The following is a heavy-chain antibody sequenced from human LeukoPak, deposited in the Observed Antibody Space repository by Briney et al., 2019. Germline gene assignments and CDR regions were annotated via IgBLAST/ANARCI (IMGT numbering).Heavy chain of an antibody. D-gene: IGHD6-13*01. CDR1: GFTFSSYD. CDR3: ARGMHSGWYFWGFDP. J-gene: IGHJ5*02. Sequence: GGSLRLSCAASGFTFSSYDMHWVRQATGKGLEWVSAIGTAGDTYYPGSVKGRFTISRENAKNSLYLQMNSLRAGDTAVYYCARGMHSGWYFWGFDPWGQGTLVTVSS. CDR2: IGTAGDT. V-gene: IGHV3-13*01.